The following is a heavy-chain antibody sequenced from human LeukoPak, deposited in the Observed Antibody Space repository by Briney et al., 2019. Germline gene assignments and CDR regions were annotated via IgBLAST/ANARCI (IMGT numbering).Heavy chain of an antibody. CDR3: ARDSSGYFAFEY. CDR2: IFCRGST. Sequence: SETLSLTCTVSGDSISSSGFYWNWIRQHPGKGLEWIGYIFCRGSTYYNPSLKSRVAMSVDTSKNQFSLKLSSVTAADTAVYYCARDSSGYFAFEYWGQGILVTASS. J-gene: IGHJ4*02. V-gene: IGHV4-31*03. D-gene: IGHD3-22*01. CDR1: GDSISSSGFY.